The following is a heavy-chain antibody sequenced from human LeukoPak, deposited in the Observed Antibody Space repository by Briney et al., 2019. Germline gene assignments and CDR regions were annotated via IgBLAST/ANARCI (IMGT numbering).Heavy chain of an antibody. CDR2: IYYSGST. CDR1: GGSISSYY. CDR3: ARAVPDDFWSGYTRSSFDY. J-gene: IGHJ4*02. V-gene: IGHV4-59*01. Sequence: PTETLSLTCTVSGGSISSYYWSWIRQPPGKGLEWIGYIYYSGSTNYNPSLKSRVTISVDTSKNQFSLKLSSVTAADTAVYYCARAVPDDFWSGYTRSSFDYWGQGTLVTVSS. D-gene: IGHD3-3*01.